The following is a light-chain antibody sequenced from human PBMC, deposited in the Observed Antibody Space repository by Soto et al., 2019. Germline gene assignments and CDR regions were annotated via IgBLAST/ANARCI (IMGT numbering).Light chain of an antibody. V-gene: IGKV3-20*01. J-gene: IGKJ1*01. CDR1: QIFSDNY. Sequence: EIVLTHSPGTLSWSPGERATLSCSASQIFSDNYLASYQQKPGQAPRLVVYGASSRDTGVPDRFSASGSGTDFNLTISRLEPEHFAVYYCQQYPKAPQTFCQGTKVEMK. CDR2: GAS. CDR3: QQYPKAPQT.